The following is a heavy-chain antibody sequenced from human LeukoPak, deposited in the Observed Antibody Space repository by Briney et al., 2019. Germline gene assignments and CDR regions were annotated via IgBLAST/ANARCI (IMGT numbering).Heavy chain of an antibody. V-gene: IGHV4-59*02. Sequence: SETLSLTCSISGGSVSSYYWNWIRQPPGKGLEWIGYIYYSGSTNYNPSLKSRVTISVDTSKNQFSLKLSSVTAADTAVYYCASSLVGANNWFDPWGQGTLVTVSS. J-gene: IGHJ5*02. CDR3: ASSLVGANNWFDP. D-gene: IGHD1-26*01. CDR1: GGSVSSYY. CDR2: IYYSGST.